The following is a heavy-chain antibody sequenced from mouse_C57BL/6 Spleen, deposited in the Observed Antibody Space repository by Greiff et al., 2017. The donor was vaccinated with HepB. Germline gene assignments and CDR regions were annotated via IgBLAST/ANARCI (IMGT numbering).Heavy chain of an antibody. CDR1: GFTFSSYT. D-gene: IGHD1-2*01. CDR3: ASLLLRHQLGYCDY. Sequence: DVMLVESGGGLVKPGGSLKLSCAASGFTFSSYTMSWVRQTPEKRLEWVATISGGGGNTYYPDSVKGRFTISRDNAKNTLYLQMSSLRSEDTALYYCASLLLRHQLGYCDYWGQGTTLTVSS. V-gene: IGHV5-9*01. CDR2: ISGGGGNT. J-gene: IGHJ2*01.